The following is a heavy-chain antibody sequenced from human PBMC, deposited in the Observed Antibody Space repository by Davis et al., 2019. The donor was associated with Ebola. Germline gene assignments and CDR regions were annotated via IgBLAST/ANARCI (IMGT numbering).Heavy chain of an antibody. CDR3: ARAKSGSSWYRFVLVENWFDP. D-gene: IGHD6-13*01. CDR2: INPNSGGT. CDR1: GYTFTGYY. Sequence: ASVKVSCKASGYTFTGYYMHWVRQAPGQGLEWMGWINPNSGGTNYAQKFQGRVTMTRDTSISTAYMELSRLRSDDTAVYYCARAKSGSSWYRFVLVENWFDPWGQGTLVTASS. V-gene: IGHV1-2*02. J-gene: IGHJ5*02.